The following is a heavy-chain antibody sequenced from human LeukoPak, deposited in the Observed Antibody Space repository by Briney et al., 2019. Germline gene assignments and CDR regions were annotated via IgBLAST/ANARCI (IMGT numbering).Heavy chain of an antibody. V-gene: IGHV1-2*02. CDR2: INPNSGGT. CDR1: GYTFTGYY. J-gene: IGHJ6*02. CDR3: ARGGFGIAAAGTYYYNYYGMDV. D-gene: IGHD6-13*01. Sequence: ASVKVSCKASGYTFTGYYMHWVRQAPGQGLEWMGWINPNSGGTNYAQKFQGRVTMTRDTSISTAYMELSRLRSDDTAVYYCARGGFGIAAAGTYYYNYYGMDVWGQGTTVTVSS.